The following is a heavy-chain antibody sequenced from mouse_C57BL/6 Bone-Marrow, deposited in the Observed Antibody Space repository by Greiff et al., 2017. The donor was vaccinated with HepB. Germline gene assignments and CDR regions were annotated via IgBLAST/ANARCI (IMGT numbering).Heavy chain of an antibody. CDR2: ISNGGGST. CDR1: GFTFSDYY. Sequence: DVMLVESGGGLVQPGGSLKLSCAASGFTFSDYYMYWVRQTPEKRLEWVAYISNGGGSTYYPDTVKGRFTISRDNAKNTLYLQMSRLKSEDTAMYYCARPSYYWGQGTSVTVSS. CDR3: ARPSYY. J-gene: IGHJ4*01. V-gene: IGHV5-12*01.